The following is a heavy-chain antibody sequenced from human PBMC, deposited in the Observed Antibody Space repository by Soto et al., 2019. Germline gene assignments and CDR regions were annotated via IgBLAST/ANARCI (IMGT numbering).Heavy chain of an antibody. V-gene: IGHV4-4*07. D-gene: IGHD6-13*01. CDR1: GGSISSYY. CDR3: ARDYPIAAAPPNWFDP. CDR2: IYTSGST. J-gene: IGHJ5*02. Sequence: SETLSLTCTVSGGSISSYYWSWIRQPAGKGLEWIGRIYTSGSTNYNPSLKSRVTMSVDTSKNQFSLKLSSVTAADTAVYYCARDYPIAAAPPNWFDPWGRGTLVTVSS.